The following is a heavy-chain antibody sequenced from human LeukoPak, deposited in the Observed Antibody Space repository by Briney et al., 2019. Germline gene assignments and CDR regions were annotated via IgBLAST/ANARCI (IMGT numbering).Heavy chain of an antibody. CDR3: ARDMVRGVKAYLSWFDP. Sequence: SETLSLTCTVSGDSISSYYWSWIRQPAGKGLEWIGRMYVSGSTNYNPSLKSRVAMSVDTSKNQFSLKMTSVTAADTAFYYCARDMVRGVKAYLSWFDPWGQGILVTVST. CDR1: GDSISSYY. CDR2: MYVSGST. D-gene: IGHD3-10*01. V-gene: IGHV4-4*07. J-gene: IGHJ5*02.